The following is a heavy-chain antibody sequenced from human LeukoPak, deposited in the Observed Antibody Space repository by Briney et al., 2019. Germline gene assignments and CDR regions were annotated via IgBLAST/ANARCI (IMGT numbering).Heavy chain of an antibody. Sequence: SETLSLTRTVSGGSISSGGYYWSWIRQHPGKGLEWIGYIYYSGSTYYNPSLKSRVTISVDTSKNQFSLKLSSVTAADTAVYYCARAAARPAYDYWGQGTLVTVSS. V-gene: IGHV4-31*03. D-gene: IGHD6-6*01. CDR3: ARAAARPAYDY. CDR1: GGSISSGGYY. CDR2: IYYSGST. J-gene: IGHJ4*02.